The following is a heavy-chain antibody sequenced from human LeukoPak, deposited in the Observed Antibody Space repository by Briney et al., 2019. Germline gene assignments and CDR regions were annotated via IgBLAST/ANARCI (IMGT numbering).Heavy chain of an antibody. Sequence: ASVKVSCKAYGYTFSSYGISWVRQAPGQGLEWMGWINTNTMNPTYAQGFTGRFVFSLGTSVSTAYLQISSLKAEDTAVYYCARMTAMSPGLWGQGTLVTVSS. V-gene: IGHV7-4-1*02. CDR1: GYTFSSYG. CDR3: ARMTAMSPGL. J-gene: IGHJ4*02. D-gene: IGHD2-21*02. CDR2: INTNTMNP.